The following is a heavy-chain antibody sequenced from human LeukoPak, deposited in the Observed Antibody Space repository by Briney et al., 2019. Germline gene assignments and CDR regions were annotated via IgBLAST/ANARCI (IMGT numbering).Heavy chain of an antibody. V-gene: IGHV3-48*01. CDR1: GFTFSSYS. D-gene: IGHD3-10*01. Sequence: GGSLRLSCAASGFTFSSYSLNWIRQAPGKGLGWVSYISSGSGTIYYADSVKGRFTISRDSAKDSLFLQMNSLRAEDTAVYYCARETVRGVNYDYWGQGTLVTVSS. CDR3: ARETVRGVNYDY. J-gene: IGHJ4*02. CDR2: ISSGSGTI.